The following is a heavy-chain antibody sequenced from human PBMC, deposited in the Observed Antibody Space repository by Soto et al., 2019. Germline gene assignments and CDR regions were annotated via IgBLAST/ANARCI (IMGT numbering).Heavy chain of an antibody. CDR1: GYTFTGYY. V-gene: IGHV1-2*02. CDR3: ARAQTTMTPYYYYCMDV. D-gene: IGHD4-17*01. J-gene: IGHJ6*02. CDR2: INPNRGGT. Sequence: ASVKVSCKASGYTFTGYYMHWVRQAPGQGLEWMGWINPNRGGTNYAQKFQGRVTMTRDTSISTAYMELSRLRSDDTAVYYCARAQTTMTPYYYYCMDVWGQGTTVTVSS.